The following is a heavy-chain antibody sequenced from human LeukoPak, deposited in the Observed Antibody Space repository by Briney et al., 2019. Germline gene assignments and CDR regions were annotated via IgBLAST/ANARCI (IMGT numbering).Heavy chain of an antibody. J-gene: IGHJ6*03. CDR2: INPSGGST. CDR1: GYTFTSYA. V-gene: IGHV1-46*01. Sequence: ASVKVSCKASGYTFTSYAMNWVRQAPGQGLEWMGIINPSGGSTSYAQKFQGRVTMTRDRSTSKVYMELSSLRSDDTAVYYCARDLAHKVTYPSYYYYDMDAWGKGTTVTVSS. CDR3: ARDLAHKVTYPSYYYYDMDA. D-gene: IGHD4-23*01.